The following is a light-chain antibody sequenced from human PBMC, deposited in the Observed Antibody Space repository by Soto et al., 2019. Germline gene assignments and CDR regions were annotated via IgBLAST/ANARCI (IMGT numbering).Light chain of an antibody. CDR3: CSYPSLSTVV. CDR1: SNDVGGYNH. J-gene: IGLJ2*01. V-gene: IGLV2-14*01. CDR2: AVS. Sequence: QSVLTQPASVSGSPGQSITISCTGTSNDVGGYNHVSWYQHSPGKAPKLILFAVSDRPSGVSHRFSGSKSGNTASLTISGLQADDEADYYCCSYPSLSTVVFGGGTKLTVL.